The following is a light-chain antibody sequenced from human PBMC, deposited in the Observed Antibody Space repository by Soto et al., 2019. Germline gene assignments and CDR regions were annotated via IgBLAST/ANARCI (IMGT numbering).Light chain of an antibody. Sequence: EIVLTQSPGTLSLSPGESATLSCRASQSVSSAYLAWYQQKPGQAPRLLIYGASSRATGIPDRFSGSGSGTDFTLTISRLDPEDFAVYYCQQFANSPVTFGGGTKVEIK. CDR3: QQFANSPVT. CDR2: GAS. J-gene: IGKJ4*01. V-gene: IGKV3-20*01. CDR1: QSVSSAY.